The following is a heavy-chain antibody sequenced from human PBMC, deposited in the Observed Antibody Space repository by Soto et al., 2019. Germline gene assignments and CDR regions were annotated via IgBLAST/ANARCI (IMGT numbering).Heavy chain of an antibody. Sequence: VGSLRLSCAASGFTFSAYWMHWVRQAPGKGLVWVSRTNTDGTATTYADSVEGRFTIPRDNAKNMLYLQMNSLRAEDTAVYYCTRGHYYGMDVWGQGTTVTVSS. J-gene: IGHJ6*02. CDR2: TNTDGTAT. CDR1: GFTFSAYW. CDR3: TRGHYYGMDV. V-gene: IGHV3-74*03.